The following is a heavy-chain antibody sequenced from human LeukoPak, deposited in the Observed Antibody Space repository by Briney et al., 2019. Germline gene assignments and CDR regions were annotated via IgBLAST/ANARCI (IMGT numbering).Heavy chain of an antibody. CDR1: GFTFSSYS. CDR3: AREVITIFGVVIPRPYFDY. D-gene: IGHD3-3*01. V-gene: IGHV3-30*03. Sequence: EGSLRLSCAASGFTFSSYSISWVRQAPGKGLEWVAVISYDGSNKYYADSVKGRFTISRDNSKNTLYLQMSSLRAEDTAVYYCAREVITIFGVVIPRPYFDYWGQGTLVTVSS. CDR2: ISYDGSNK. J-gene: IGHJ4*02.